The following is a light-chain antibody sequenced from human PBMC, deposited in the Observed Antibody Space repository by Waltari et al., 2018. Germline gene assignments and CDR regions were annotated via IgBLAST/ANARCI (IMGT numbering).Light chain of an antibody. CDR1: QGVGRA. CDR2: GVS. J-gene: IGKJ4*01. CDR3: QQYDNWPLT. V-gene: IGKV3D-15*01. Sequence: ETVMTQSPATLPVAPGERATLSCRASQGVGRALAWYQRKPGQAPRLLIYGVSTRATGVPARFSGSGSGAEFTLTISSLQSEDFEVYYCQQYDNWPLTFGGGTKVEIK.